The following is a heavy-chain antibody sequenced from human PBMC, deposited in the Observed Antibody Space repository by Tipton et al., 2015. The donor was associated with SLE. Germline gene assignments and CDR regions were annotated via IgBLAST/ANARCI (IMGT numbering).Heavy chain of an antibody. CDR1: GGSISSHY. CDR2: IYHSGST. D-gene: IGHD3-22*01. J-gene: IGHJ3*02. V-gene: IGHV4-59*11. CDR3: ARAPRISSRVVVTPDAFDI. Sequence: TLSLTCTVSGGSISSHYWSWFRQPPGKGLEWIGSIYHSGSTNYNPSPKIRVPISVDTSKNPFSLKLSSVTAADTAVYYCARAPRISSRVVVTPDAFDIWGLGTKVTVSS.